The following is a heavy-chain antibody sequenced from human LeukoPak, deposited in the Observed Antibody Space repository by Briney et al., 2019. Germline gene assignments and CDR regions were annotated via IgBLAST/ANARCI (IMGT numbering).Heavy chain of an antibody. D-gene: IGHD4-23*01. CDR1: GGSISSYY. CDR2: IYYSGST. V-gene: IGHV4-59*08. CDR3: ARSDWSVAPNL. J-gene: IGHJ2*01. Sequence: TSETLSLTCTVSGGSISSYYWSWIRQPPGMGLEWVGYIYYSGSTNYNPSLKGRVTISVDTSKNQFSPRLSSVTAADTAVYYCARSDWSVAPNLWGRGTLVTVSS.